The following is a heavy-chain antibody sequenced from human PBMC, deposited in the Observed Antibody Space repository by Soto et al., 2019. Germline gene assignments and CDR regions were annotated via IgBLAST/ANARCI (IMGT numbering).Heavy chain of an antibody. D-gene: IGHD3-3*01. Sequence: SETLCLTCTVSGGSISSYYWSWIRQPPGKGLEWIGYIYYSGSTNYNPSLKSRVTISVDTSKNQFSLKLSSVTAADTAVYYCARRNYDFWSGYYTYYYYYYMDVWGKGTTVTVSS. CDR2: IYYSGST. CDR3: ARRNYDFWSGYYTYYYYYYMDV. J-gene: IGHJ6*03. V-gene: IGHV4-59*08. CDR1: GGSISSYY.